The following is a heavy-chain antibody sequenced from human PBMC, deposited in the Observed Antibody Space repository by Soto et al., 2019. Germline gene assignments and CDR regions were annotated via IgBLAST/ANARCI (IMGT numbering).Heavy chain of an antibody. CDR1: GGTFSSYT. J-gene: IGHJ4*02. Sequence: SVKVSCKASGGTFSSYTISWVRQAPGQGLEWMGRIIPILGIANYAQKFQGRVTITADKSTSTAYMELSSLRSEDTAVYYCARDLSDFDCISTSRQGDFLGQGILVHVSS. CDR3: ARDLSDFDCISTSRQGDF. CDR2: IIPILGIA. V-gene: IGHV1-69*02. D-gene: IGHD2-2*01.